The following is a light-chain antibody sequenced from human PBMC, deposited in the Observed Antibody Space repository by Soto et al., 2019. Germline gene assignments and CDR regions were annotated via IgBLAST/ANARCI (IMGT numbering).Light chain of an antibody. V-gene: IGLV2-14*01. J-gene: IGLJ2*01. Sequence: QSAPTQPASVSGSPGQSITISCTGTSSDVGGYNYVSWYQQHPGKAPKLMIYEVSNRPSGVSNRFSGSKSGNTASLTISGLQAEDEADYYCSSYTSSSTPVVVFGGGTQLTVL. CDR3: SSYTSSSTPVVV. CDR2: EVS. CDR1: SSDVGGYNY.